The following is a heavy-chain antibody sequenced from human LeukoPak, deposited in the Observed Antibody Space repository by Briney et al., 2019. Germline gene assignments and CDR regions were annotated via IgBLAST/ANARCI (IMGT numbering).Heavy chain of an antibody. J-gene: IGHJ6*03. CDR3: AKEARSVLRYFDWLLSLGYMDV. CDR2: ISGSGGST. Sequence: PSETLSLTFIVSGDSISSSGYYWGWIRQPPGKGLEWVSAISGSGGSTYYADSVKGRFTISRDNSKNTLYLQMNSLRAEDTAVYYCAKEARSVLRYFDWLLSLGYMDVWGKGTTVTVSS. CDR1: GDSISSSGYY. V-gene: IGHV3-23*01. D-gene: IGHD3-9*01.